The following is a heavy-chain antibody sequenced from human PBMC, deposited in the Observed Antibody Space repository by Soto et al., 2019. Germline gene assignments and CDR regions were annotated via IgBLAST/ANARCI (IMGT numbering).Heavy chain of an antibody. CDR3: ARGGRWLFDY. D-gene: IGHD5-12*01. CDR2: IYHSGST. V-gene: IGHV4-4*02. CDR1: GGSISTDNW. Sequence: QVQLEESGPGLVKPSGTLSLTCAVSGGSISTDNWWSWVRQPPGKGLEWVGEIYHSGSTNYNPSLKSRLTISIDKSKDQLSLDVISVTAADTAIYYCARGGRWLFDYWGQGTLVTVSS. J-gene: IGHJ4*02.